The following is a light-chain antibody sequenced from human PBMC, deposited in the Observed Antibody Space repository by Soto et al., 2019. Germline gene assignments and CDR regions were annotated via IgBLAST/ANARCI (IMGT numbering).Light chain of an antibody. V-gene: IGKV1-12*01. CDR3: QQADTFPIT. J-gene: IGKJ5*01. CDR1: QGISRS. CDR2: AAS. Sequence: DIQMTQSPSSLSASVGDRVTISCQASQGISRSLAWYQQKPGKATKLLIYAASSLQSGVPYRVSGSGFGTDFTLTISSLQPEDSAIYYCQQADTFPITFGQGTRLEI.